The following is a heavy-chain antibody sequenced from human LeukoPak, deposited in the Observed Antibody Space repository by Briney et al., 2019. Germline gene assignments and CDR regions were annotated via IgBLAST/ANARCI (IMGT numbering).Heavy chain of an antibody. D-gene: IGHD3-3*01. CDR1: GYTFTGYY. V-gene: IGHV1-2*06. CDR2: INPNSGGT. Sequence: GASVKVPCKASGYTFTGYYMHWVRQAPGEGLEGMGRINPNSGGTNYAQKFQGRVTMTRDTSISTAYMELSRLRSDDTAVYYCARPLGLGAFDIWGQGTMVTVSS. CDR3: ARPLGLGAFDI. J-gene: IGHJ3*02.